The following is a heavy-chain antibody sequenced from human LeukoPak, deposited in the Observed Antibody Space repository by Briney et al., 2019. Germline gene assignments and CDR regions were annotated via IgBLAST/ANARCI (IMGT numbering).Heavy chain of an antibody. J-gene: IGHJ4*02. D-gene: IGHD3-22*01. CDR3: AKVSGLEVRITSYFDY. CDR2: LSGSGDST. V-gene: IGHV3-23*01. Sequence: GGSLRLSCTASGFTFSSYAMTWVRQAPGKGLEWVSALSGSGDSTYSADSVKGRFTISRDNSKNTLYLQMNSLRAEDTALYYCAKVSGLEVRITSYFDYWGQGTLVTVSS. CDR1: GFTFSSYA.